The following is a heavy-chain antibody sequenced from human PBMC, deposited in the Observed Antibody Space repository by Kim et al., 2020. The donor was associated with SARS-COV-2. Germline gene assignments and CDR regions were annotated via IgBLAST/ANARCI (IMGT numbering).Heavy chain of an antibody. CDR1: CGSISSYY. V-gene: IGHV4-59*01. CDR3: ARDGSGWSFDY. J-gene: IGHJ4*02. D-gene: IGHD6-19*01. Sequence: SETMSLTSTVSCGSISSYYWSWIRQPPGKGLEWIGYIYYSGSTNYNPSLKSRVTISVDTSKNQFSLKLSSVTAADTAVYYCARDGSGWSFDYWCQGTLVTVSS. CDR2: IYYSGST.